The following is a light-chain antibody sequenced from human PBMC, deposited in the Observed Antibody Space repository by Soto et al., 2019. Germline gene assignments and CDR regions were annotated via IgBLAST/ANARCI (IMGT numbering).Light chain of an antibody. CDR3: QHYDGSPRT. CDR1: QNVRSNY. J-gene: IGKJ2*01. Sequence: ETVLTQSPGTVSLSPGERATLSCTTSQNVRSNYLAWYQQKPGQAPRLLIYGVFNRATGIPDRFSGSGSGTDFTLTISGLEPEDSAVYYCQHYDGSPRTFGQGNKLEI. CDR2: GVF. V-gene: IGKV3-20*01.